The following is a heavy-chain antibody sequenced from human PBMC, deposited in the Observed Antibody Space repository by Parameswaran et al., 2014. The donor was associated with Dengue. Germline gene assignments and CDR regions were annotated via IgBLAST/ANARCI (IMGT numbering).Heavy chain of an antibody. D-gene: IGHD3-22*01. Sequence: WVRQAPGQGLEWMGIINPSGGSTSYAQKFQGRVTMTRDTSTSTVYMELSSLRSEDTAVYYCARDTYYYDSSGYHAENWFDPGAREPWSPSPQ. CDR3: ARDTYYYDSSGYHAENWFDP. J-gene: IGHJ5*02. V-gene: IGHV1-46*01. CDR2: INPSGGST.